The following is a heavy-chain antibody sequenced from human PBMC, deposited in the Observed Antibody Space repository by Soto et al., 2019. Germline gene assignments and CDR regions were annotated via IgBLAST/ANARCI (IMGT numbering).Heavy chain of an antibody. Sequence: VQLVESGGGLVQPGGSLRLSCTASGFTFSSYWMHWVRQAPGKGLVWVSRINSDGINTSHADSVKGRFTISRDNAKSTLYLQMNSVRAEDTAVYYCARAQYLADDVFDIWGRGTVVTVSS. CDR1: GFTFSSYW. CDR3: ARAQYLADDVFDI. CDR2: INSDGINT. V-gene: IGHV3-74*01. J-gene: IGHJ3*02. D-gene: IGHD2-2*01.